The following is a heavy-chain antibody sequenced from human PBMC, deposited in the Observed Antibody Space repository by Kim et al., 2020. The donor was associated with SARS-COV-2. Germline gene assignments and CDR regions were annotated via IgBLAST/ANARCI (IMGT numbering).Heavy chain of an antibody. Sequence: SYGSSTDYADAVNGRFTITRDSAKRSVSLQMNSLTPEDTAVYYCVREPSNWGQGTLVTVSS. J-gene: IGHJ4*02. V-gene: IGHV3-11*01. CDR2: SYGSST. CDR3: VREPSN.